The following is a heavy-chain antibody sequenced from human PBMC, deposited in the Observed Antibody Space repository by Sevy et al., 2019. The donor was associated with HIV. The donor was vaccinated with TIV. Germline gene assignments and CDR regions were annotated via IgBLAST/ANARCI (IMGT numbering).Heavy chain of an antibody. Sequence: SETLSLTCTVSGGSISTYYWSWIRQPPGKGLEWIGYMYYTGSTNYNPSLKSRVTISVDTSKNQFSLKLSSVPAADTAVYYCARVVATTYYYYYMDVWGKGTTVTVSS. V-gene: IGHV4-59*01. CDR3: ARVVATTYYYYYMDV. CDR1: GGSISTYY. J-gene: IGHJ6*03. D-gene: IGHD1-26*01. CDR2: MYYTGST.